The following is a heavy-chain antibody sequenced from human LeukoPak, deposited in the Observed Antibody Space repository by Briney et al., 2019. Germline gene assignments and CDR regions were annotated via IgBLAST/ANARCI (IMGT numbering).Heavy chain of an antibody. D-gene: IGHD6-6*01. J-gene: IGHJ3*02. V-gene: IGHV3-21*01. CDR2: ISSSSSYI. Sequence: SPGGSLRLSCVASGFTFSSYSMNWVRQAPGEGLEWVSSISSSSSYIYYADSVKGRFTISRDNAKNSLYLQMNSLRAEDTAVYYCARTSLVEAFDIWGQGTMVTVSS. CDR3: ARTSLVEAFDI. CDR1: GFTFSSYS.